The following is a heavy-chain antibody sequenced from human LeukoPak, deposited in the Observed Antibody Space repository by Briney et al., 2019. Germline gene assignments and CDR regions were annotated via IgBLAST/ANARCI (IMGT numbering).Heavy chain of an antibody. CDR2: IYSSGSA. J-gene: IGHJ4*01. V-gene: IGHV4-59*08. D-gene: IGHD3-22*01. Sequence: PSETLSLTCTVSGASINNNFWTWIRQPPGKGLEWIGYIYSSGSANYNPSLKCRVIISGDTSKNQISLNLTSVTAADTAVYFCARHRDYYDTWGHGTLVTVSS. CDR3: ARHRDYYDT. CDR1: GASINNNF.